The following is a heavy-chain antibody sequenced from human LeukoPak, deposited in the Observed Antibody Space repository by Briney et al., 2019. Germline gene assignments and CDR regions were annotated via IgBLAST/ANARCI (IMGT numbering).Heavy chain of an antibody. D-gene: IGHD3-22*01. CDR1: GGSISSGGYY. Sequence: PSETLSLTCTVSGGSISSGGYYWSWIRQHPGKGLEWIGYIYHSGSTYYNPSLRSRVSISLDMSRNQFSLKLTSVTAADTAVYYCARRMEYYYGNSGYYFDYWGQGALVTVSS. V-gene: IGHV4-31*03. CDR2: IYHSGST. CDR3: ARRMEYYYGNSGYYFDY. J-gene: IGHJ4*02.